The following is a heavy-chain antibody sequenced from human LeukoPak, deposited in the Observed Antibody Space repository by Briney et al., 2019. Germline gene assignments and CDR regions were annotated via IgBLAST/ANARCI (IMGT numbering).Heavy chain of an antibody. CDR2: VSGYSGNT. V-gene: IGHV1-18*01. D-gene: IGHD3-22*01. Sequence: ASVNASGKASGYRLSSYGNSWVRQVYGQGFQWLGWVSGYSGNTNYALKFQGRLNLTRDTSTSIAYMELTSLRSDDAAVYYCAREYWYESSGSAFLEHWGRGTLVAVAS. CDR1: GYRLSSYG. J-gene: IGHJ2*01. CDR3: AREYWYESSGSAFLEH.